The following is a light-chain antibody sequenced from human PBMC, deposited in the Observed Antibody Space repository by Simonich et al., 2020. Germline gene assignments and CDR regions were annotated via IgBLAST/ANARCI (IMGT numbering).Light chain of an antibody. CDR1: SGSIASNL. J-gene: IGLJ2*01. CDR3: QSYDSSNHVV. V-gene: IGLV6-57*03. CDR2: GDN. Sequence: NFMLTQPHSVSESPGKTVTISCTRSSGSIASNLLQWYQQRPGSAPTTVIYGDNQRPSGVPALFSGSIDSSANSASHTISGLKTEDEADYYCQSYDSSNHVVFGGGTKLTVL.